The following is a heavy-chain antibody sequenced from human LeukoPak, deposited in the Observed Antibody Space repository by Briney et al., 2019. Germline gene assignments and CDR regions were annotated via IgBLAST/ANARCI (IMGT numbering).Heavy chain of an antibody. D-gene: IGHD1-1*01. CDR1: GFSFRDYP. V-gene: IGHV3-23*01. Sequence: AGGSLRLSCEAAGFSFRDYPMGWVRRASGKRLEWVSGISAGADVIFYADPVKGRFTISRDNSKNTLYLQTNSLRAEDSAEYYCAKSLLTTATGTGRAFDIWGQGTMVTVSA. CDR3: AKSLLTTATGTGRAFDI. CDR2: ISAGADVI. J-gene: IGHJ3*02.